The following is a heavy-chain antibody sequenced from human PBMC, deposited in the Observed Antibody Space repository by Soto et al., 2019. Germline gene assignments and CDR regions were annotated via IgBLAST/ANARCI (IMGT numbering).Heavy chain of an antibody. CDR3: GRLERLVTISYYFDY. CDR2: VYYSGST. CDR1: GGSVSSSSYY. Sequence: QLQLQESGPGLVKPSETLSLTCTVSGGSVSSSSYYCGWVRQPPGKGLEWIGSVYYSGSTYYNTSIGSRVTISVIKSKNQISLKMMSLSAAETAVYYCGRLERLVTISYYFDYWGQGDLVTVSS. V-gene: IGHV4-39*01. D-gene: IGHD3-9*01. J-gene: IGHJ4*02.